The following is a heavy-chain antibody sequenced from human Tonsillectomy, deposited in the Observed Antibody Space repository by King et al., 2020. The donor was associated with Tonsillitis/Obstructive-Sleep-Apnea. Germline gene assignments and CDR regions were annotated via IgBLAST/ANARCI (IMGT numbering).Heavy chain of an antibody. CDR3: ARHKTAATDAFDI. Sequence: QLQESGPGLVKPSETLSLTCTVSGGSISSSSYYWGWIRQPPGKGLEWIGSIYYSGSTYYNPSLKSRVTISVDTSKNQFSLKLSSVTAADTAVYYCARHKTAATDAFDIWGQGTMVTVSS. J-gene: IGHJ3*02. D-gene: IGHD2-15*01. CDR1: GGSISSSSYY. V-gene: IGHV4-39*01. CDR2: IYYSGST.